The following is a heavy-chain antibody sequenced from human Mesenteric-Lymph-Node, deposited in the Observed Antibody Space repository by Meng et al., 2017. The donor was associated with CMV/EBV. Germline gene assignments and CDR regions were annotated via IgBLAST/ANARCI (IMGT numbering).Heavy chain of an antibody. J-gene: IGHJ2*01. V-gene: IGHV4-61*01. CDR3: ARVLWDYWYFDL. CDR1: GGSVTSGSYY. CDR2: IYYSGST. D-gene: IGHD1-26*01. Sequence: PVSGGSVTSGSYYWSWIRQPPGKGLEWMGFIYYSGSTNYNPSLESRLTISIDTSKKQFSLKLSSVTAADTAVYYCARVLWDYWYFDLWGRGTLVTVSS.